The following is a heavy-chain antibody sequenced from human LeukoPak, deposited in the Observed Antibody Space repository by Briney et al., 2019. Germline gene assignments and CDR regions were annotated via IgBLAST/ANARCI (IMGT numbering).Heavy chain of an antibody. CDR1: GYTFTSYA. Sequence: ASVKVSCKASGYTFTSYAMHWARQAPGQRLEWMGWINAGNGNTKYSQKVQGRVTITRDTSASTAYMELSSLRSEDTAAYYCVRSAAAGTIDYWGQGTLVTVSS. CDR3: VRSAAAGTIDY. J-gene: IGHJ4*02. V-gene: IGHV1-3*01. D-gene: IGHD6-13*01. CDR2: INAGNGNT.